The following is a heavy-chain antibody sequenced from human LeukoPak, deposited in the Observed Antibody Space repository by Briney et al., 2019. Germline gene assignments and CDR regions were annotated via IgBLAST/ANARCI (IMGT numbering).Heavy chain of an antibody. Sequence: PGGSLRLSCAASGFTFSSYEMNWVRQAPGKGLEWVSSISSSSSYIYYADSVKGRFTISRDNAKNSLYLQMNSLRAEDTAVYYCARAHQVYAKHCSGGSCYDWYFDYWGQGTLVTVSS. CDR1: GFTFSSYE. V-gene: IGHV3-21*01. D-gene: IGHD2-15*01. J-gene: IGHJ4*02. CDR2: ISSSSSYI. CDR3: ARAHQVYAKHCSGGSCYDWYFDY.